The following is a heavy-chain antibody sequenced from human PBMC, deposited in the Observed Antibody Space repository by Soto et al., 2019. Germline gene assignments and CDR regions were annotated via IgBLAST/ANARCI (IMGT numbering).Heavy chain of an antibody. CDR3: ARSGSYHLNWFDP. J-gene: IGHJ5*02. D-gene: IGHD3-10*01. Sequence: SETLSLTCTVSGGSISSGGYYWSWIRQHPGKGLEWIGYIYYSGSTYYNPSLKSRVTISVDTSKNQFSLKLSSVTAADTAVYYCARSGSYHLNWFDPWGQGTLVTVSS. CDR1: GGSISSGGYY. V-gene: IGHV4-31*03. CDR2: IYYSGST.